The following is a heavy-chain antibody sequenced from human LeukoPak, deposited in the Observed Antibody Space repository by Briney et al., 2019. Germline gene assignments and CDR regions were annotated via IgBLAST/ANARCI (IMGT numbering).Heavy chain of an antibody. CDR3: AKDLVYDYGDYGGRGFFDY. CDR1: GFTFSSYA. J-gene: IGHJ4*02. CDR2: ISGSGGST. Sequence: GGSLRLSCAASGFTFSSYAMSWVRQAPGKGLEWVSAISGSGGSTYYADSVKGRFTISRDNSKNTLYLQKNSLRAEDTAVYYCAKDLVYDYGDYGGRGFFDYWGQGTLVTVSS. D-gene: IGHD4-17*01. V-gene: IGHV3-23*01.